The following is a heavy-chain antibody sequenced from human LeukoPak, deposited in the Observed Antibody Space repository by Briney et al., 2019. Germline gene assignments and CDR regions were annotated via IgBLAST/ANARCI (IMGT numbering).Heavy chain of an antibody. CDR1: GGSINNYY. Sequence: PSETLSLTCTVSGGSINNYYWSWIRQPPGKGLEWIGYIYDGGSTNYYPSLKNRVTFSVDTSKNQFSLKLNSVTAADTAVYYCARGGDYGDLRYFDYWGQGTLVTVSS. J-gene: IGHJ4*02. D-gene: IGHD4-17*01. CDR3: ARGGDYGDLRYFDY. V-gene: IGHV4-59*01. CDR2: IYDGGST.